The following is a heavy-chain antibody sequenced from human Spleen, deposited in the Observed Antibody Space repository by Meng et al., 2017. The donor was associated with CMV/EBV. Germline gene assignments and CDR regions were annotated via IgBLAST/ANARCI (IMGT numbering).Heavy chain of an antibody. CDR2: INHSEST. V-gene: IGHV4-34*01. D-gene: IGHD3-3*01. J-gene: IGHJ5*02. CDR3: TRGRSRADFWSDYYPTRPAVPRWFAP. Sequence: WIRQPPGKGLEWIGEINHSESTNYNPSLKSRVTISVDTSKTHFSLSLSSVTAADTSVYYCTRGRSRADFWSDYYPTRPAVPRWFAPWGQGTLVTVSS.